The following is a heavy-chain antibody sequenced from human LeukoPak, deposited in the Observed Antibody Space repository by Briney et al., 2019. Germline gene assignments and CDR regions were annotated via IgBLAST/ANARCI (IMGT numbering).Heavy chain of an antibody. CDR2: ISNHNVNT. D-gene: IGHD1-26*01. Sequence: ASVKVSCKTSGYTFNTYATSWVRQAPGQGLEWMGWISNHNVNTNSAQKFQGRVIITKDTSTSTAYMDLQSLRSDDTAIYYCARHGNAMTHSEYFDYWGQGTLITVSS. J-gene: IGHJ4*02. CDR3: ARHGNAMTHSEYFDY. CDR1: GYTFNTYA. V-gene: IGHV1-18*01.